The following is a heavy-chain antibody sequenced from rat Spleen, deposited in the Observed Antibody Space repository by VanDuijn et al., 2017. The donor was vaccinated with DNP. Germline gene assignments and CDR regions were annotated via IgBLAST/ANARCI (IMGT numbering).Heavy chain of an antibody. CDR1: GFTFSNYW. J-gene: IGHJ1*01. V-gene: IGHV5-58*01. CDR3: ARATRGGVFPSYYWYFDF. CDR2: IKTGGGST. Sequence: EVQLVETGGGLVQSGGSLKLSCVASGFTFSNYWMYWIRQAPGKGLEWVASIKTGGGSTNYGDSVKGRFTISRDIAKSTLYLQMNSLRAEEMATYYCARATRGGVFPSYYWYFDFWGPGTMVTVSS. D-gene: IGHD1-4*01.